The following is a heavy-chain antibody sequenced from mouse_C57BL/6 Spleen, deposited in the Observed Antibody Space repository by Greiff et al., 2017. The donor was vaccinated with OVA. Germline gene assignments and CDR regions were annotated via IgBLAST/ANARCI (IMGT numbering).Heavy chain of an antibody. D-gene: IGHD2-4*01. J-gene: IGHJ4*01. CDR2: ISDGGSYT. V-gene: IGHV5-4*01. CDR1: GFTFSSYA. Sequence: EVKLMESGGGLVKPGGSLKLSCAASGFTFSSYAMSWVRQTPEKRLEWVATISDGGSYTYYPDNVKGRFTISRDNAKNNLYLQMSHLKSEDTAMYYCVRDDYDGAMDYWGQGTSVTVSS. CDR3: VRDDYDGAMDY.